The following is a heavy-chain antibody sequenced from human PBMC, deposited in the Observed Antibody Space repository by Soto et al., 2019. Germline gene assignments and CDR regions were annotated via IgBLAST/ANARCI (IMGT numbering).Heavy chain of an antibody. D-gene: IGHD3-22*01. CDR2: ISYDGSNK. V-gene: IGHV3-30-3*01. CDR3: ARVTYYYDSSGYYFDY. J-gene: IGHJ4*02. CDR1: GFTFSSYA. Sequence: GGSLRLSCAASGFTFSSYAMHWVRQAPGKGLEWVAVISYDGSNKYYADSVKGRFTIFRDNSKNTLYLQMNSLRAEDTAVYYCARVTYYYDSSGYYFDYWGQGTLVTVSS.